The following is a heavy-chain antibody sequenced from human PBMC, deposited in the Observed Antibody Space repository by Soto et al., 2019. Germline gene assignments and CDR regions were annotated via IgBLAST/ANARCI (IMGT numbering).Heavy chain of an antibody. CDR1: GGSISSSSYY. D-gene: IGHD6-6*01. Sequence: SETLSLTCTVSGGSISSSSYYWGWIRQPPGKGLEWIGSIYYSGSTYYNPSLKSRVTISVDTSKNQFSLKLSSVTAADTAVYYCARHIAYANLRIAARFNWFDPWGQGTLVTVSS. CDR3: ARHIAYANLRIAARFNWFDP. J-gene: IGHJ5*02. V-gene: IGHV4-39*01. CDR2: IYYSGST.